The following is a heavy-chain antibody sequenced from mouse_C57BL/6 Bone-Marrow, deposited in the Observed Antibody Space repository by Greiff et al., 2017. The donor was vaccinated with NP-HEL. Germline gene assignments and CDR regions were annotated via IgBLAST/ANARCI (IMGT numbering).Heavy chain of an antibody. V-gene: IGHV1-55*01. CDR3: ARSPRWLPYYFDY. CDR1: GYTFTSYW. Sequence: VQLQQPGAELVKPGASVKMSCKASGYTFTSYWITWVKQRPGQGLEWIGDIYPGSGSTNYNEKFKSKATLTVDTSSSTAYMQLSSLTSEDSAVYYCARSPRWLPYYFDYWGQGTTLTVSS. J-gene: IGHJ2*01. D-gene: IGHD2-3*01. CDR2: IYPGSGST.